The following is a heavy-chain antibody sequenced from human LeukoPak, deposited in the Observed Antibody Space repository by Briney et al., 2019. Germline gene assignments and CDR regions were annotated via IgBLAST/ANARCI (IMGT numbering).Heavy chain of an antibody. CDR3: ARGARYFDY. CDR2: INPSGGST. Sequence: ASVRVSCKASGYPFSDYGIIWVRQAPGQGLEWMGIINPSGGSTTYAQKFQGRVTMTSDTSTSTVSMELSSLRSEDTAVYYCARGARYFDYWGQGTLVTVSS. J-gene: IGHJ4*02. V-gene: IGHV1-46*01. CDR1: GYPFSDYG.